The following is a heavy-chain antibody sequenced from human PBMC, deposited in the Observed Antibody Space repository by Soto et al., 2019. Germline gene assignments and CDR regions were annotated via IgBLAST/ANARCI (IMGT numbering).Heavy chain of an antibody. CDR2: TYYRSKWYN. CDR3: ASEGITMVRGVIINWSDP. J-gene: IGHJ5*02. V-gene: IGHV6-1*01. CDR1: GDIVSSNSAA. Sequence: SQTLSLTCAISGDIVSSNSAAWNWIRQSPSRGLEWLGRTYYRSKWYNDYAVSVKSRITINPDTSKNQFSLQLNSVTPEDTAVYYCASEGITMVRGVIINWSDPRGQGTRGTASS. D-gene: IGHD3-10*01.